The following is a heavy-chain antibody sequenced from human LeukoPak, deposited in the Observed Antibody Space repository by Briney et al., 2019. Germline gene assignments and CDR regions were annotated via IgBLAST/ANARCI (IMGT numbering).Heavy chain of an antibody. CDR1: GYTFTSYG. CDR3: ARGLSCSGNTCYAAHFDS. D-gene: IGHD2-15*01. J-gene: IGHJ4*02. V-gene: IGHV1-18*01. Sequence: GASVKVSCKASGYTFTSYGISWVRQAPGQGLEWMGWTSSYTGNTNYAQHLQDRVTMTTDTSTSTAYMELRSLRSDDTAVYYCARGLSCSGNTCYAAHFDSWGQGTLVTVSS. CDR2: TSSYTGNT.